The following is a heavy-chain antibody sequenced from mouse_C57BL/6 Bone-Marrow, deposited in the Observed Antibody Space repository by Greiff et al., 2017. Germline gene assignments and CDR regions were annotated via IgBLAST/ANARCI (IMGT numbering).Heavy chain of an antibody. CDR2: INPGSGGT. J-gene: IGHJ4*01. CDR3: ARDGDFLPGAMDY. D-gene: IGHD2-13*01. V-gene: IGHV1-54*01. CDR1: GYTFTNYL. Sequence: VQLQQSGAELVRPGTSVKVSCKASGYTFTNYLIEWVKQRPGQGLEWIGVINPGSGGTNYNEKFKGKVTLTADNSSSPAYMQLSSLTSEYSAVYFGARDGDFLPGAMDYWGQGTSVTVAS.